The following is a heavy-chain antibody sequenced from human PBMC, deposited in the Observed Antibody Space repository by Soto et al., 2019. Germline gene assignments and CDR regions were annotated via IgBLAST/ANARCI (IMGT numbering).Heavy chain of an antibody. V-gene: IGHV1-58*02. J-gene: IGHJ4*02. CDR3: AAGGTYSSDWYPSDY. D-gene: IGHD6-19*01. CDR1: GFTFTSSA. Sequence: QMQLVQSGPEVKKPGTSVKVSCKASGFTFTSSAMQWVRQARGQRLEWIGWIVVGSGNTNYAQKLQEIVTITRDLSTSTAYMELSSLRSEDTAVYYCAAGGTYSSDWYPSDYWGQGTLVTVSS. CDR2: IVVGSGNT.